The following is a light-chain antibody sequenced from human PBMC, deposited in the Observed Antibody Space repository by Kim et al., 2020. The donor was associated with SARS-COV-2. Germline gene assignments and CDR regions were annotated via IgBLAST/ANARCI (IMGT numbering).Light chain of an antibody. CDR2: AAS. V-gene: IGKV1-16*02. CDR1: QGISSY. J-gene: IGKJ4*01. Sequence: AAVGDRNTMTCRASQGISSYLAWFQQKPGRAPKSLVYAASTLRSGVPSKFSGSGSGTDFTLTISSLQPEDFATYYCQQYNSYPLTFGGGTKLEI. CDR3: QQYNSYPLT.